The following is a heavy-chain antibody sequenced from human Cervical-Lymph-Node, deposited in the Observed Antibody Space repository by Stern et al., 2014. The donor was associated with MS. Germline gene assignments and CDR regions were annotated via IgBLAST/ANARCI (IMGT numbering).Heavy chain of an antibody. CDR2: IYPYDSDT. V-gene: IGHV5-51*01. Sequence: EVQLVESGAEVKKPGESLKISCKLSGYSFTIYYIAWVRQMTGKGLEWMGFIYPYDSDTTYSPSFQGQVTISADKSIPTAYLQWSSLRASDTAMYYCARHVQGFDYWGQGTLVTVSS. J-gene: IGHJ4*02. CDR3: ARHVQGFDY. CDR1: GYSFTIYY.